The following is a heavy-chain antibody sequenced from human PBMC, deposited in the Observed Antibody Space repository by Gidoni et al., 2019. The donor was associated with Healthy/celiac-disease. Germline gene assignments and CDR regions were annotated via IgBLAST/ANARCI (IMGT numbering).Heavy chain of an antibody. V-gene: IGHV4-59*01. CDR1: CGSISSYY. D-gene: IGHD1-1*01. J-gene: IGHJ3*02. CDR2: IYYSGIT. Sequence: QVPLQESGPGLVKPSETLSLTCTVSCGSISSYYWSWIRQPPGKGLEWIGYIYYSGITNYNPSLKSRVTISVDTSKNQFALQLSSVTAADTAIYYCARDKLALEAFEIWGQGTWVTVSS. CDR3: ARDKLALEAFEI.